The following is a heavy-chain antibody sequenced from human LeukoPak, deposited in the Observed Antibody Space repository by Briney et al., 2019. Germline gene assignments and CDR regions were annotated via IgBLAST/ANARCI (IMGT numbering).Heavy chain of an antibody. D-gene: IGHD5-24*01. Sequence: GGSQTLLSIASGGLFSDCTICWFRQGRGKGLEWISHISGSGYSKYDEDFVKGRVTIPRDNAKGSVFLQMNSLRVDDTAVYYWASDGLANKGLQLSYFWGQGTLVTVSS. CDR3: ASDGLANKGLQLSYF. CDR2: ISGSGYSK. V-gene: IGHV3-11*04. J-gene: IGHJ4*02. CDR1: GGLFSDCT.